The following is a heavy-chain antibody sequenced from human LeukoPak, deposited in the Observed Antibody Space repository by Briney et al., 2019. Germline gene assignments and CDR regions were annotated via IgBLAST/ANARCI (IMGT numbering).Heavy chain of an antibody. J-gene: IGHJ6*02. CDR2: ISYDGSNK. Sequence: PGGSLRLSCAASGFTFSSYAMHWVRQAPGKGLEWVAVISYDGSNKYYADSVKGRFTISRDNSKNTLYLQMNSLRAEDTALYHCARDDYYYYGMDVWGQGTTVTVSS. CDR3: ARDDYYYYGMDV. V-gene: IGHV3-30-3*01. CDR1: GFTFSSYA.